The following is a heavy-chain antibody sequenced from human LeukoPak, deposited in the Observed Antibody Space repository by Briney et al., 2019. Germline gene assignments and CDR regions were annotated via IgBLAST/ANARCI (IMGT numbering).Heavy chain of an antibody. Sequence: GGSLRLSCAASGFTFSSYSMNWVRQAPGKGLEWVSSISSSSSYIYYADSVKGRFTISRDNAKNSLYLQMNSLRAEDTAVYYCARDAMIAAAGLYYYYMDVWGKGTTVTVSS. CDR1: GFTFSSYS. CDR3: ARDAMIAAAGLYYYYMDV. D-gene: IGHD6-13*01. CDR2: ISSSSSYI. J-gene: IGHJ6*03. V-gene: IGHV3-21*01.